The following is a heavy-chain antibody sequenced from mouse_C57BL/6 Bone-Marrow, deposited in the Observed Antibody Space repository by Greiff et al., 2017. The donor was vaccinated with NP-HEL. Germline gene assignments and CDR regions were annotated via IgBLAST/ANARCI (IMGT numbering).Heavy chain of an antibody. Sequence: VQLQQPGAELVMPGASVKLSCKASGYTFTSYWMHWVKQRPGQGLEWIGEIDPSDSYTNYNQKFKGKSTLTVDKSSSTAYMQLSSLTSEDSAVYYCARSFYYCSSPRWYFDVWGTGTTVTVSS. J-gene: IGHJ1*03. CDR1: GYTFTSYW. CDR2: IDPSDSYT. D-gene: IGHD1-1*01. CDR3: ARSFYYCSSPRWYFDV. V-gene: IGHV1-69*01.